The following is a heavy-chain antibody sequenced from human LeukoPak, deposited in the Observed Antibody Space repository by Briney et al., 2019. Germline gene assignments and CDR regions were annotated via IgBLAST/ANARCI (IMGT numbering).Heavy chain of an antibody. CDR3: ARYYGSGSYYTLGYFDY. CDR2: IYYSGST. Sequence: PSETLSLTCTVSGGSISSSSYYWGWIRPPPGKGLEWVGSIYYSGSTYYNPSLKSRVTISVDTSKNQFSLKLSSVTAADTAVYYCARYYGSGSYYTLGYFDYWGQGTLVTVSS. CDR1: GGSISSSSYY. V-gene: IGHV4-39*01. D-gene: IGHD3-10*01. J-gene: IGHJ4*02.